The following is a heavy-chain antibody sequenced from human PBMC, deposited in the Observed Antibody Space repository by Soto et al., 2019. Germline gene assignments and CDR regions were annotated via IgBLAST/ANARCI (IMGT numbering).Heavy chain of an antibody. Sequence: EVQLVESGGGLVKPGRSLRLSCAASGLTFSSYSMKWVRQAPGKGLEWVSTISSRNNDMYYVDSVKGRFTISRDNARNAVYLQMNSLIADYTAVYYCARDVNGGFCGAWGQGTLVTVSS. CDR2: ISSRNNDM. J-gene: IGHJ5*02. CDR1: GLTFSSYS. V-gene: IGHV3-21*01. D-gene: IGHD2-21*01. CDR3: ARDVNGGFCGA.